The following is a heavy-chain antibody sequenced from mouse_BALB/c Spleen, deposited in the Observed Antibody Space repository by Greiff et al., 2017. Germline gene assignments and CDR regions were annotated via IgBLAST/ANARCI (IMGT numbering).Heavy chain of an antibody. D-gene: IGHD3-1*01. CDR1: GFTFSSYA. CDR2: ISSGGST. V-gene: IGHV5-6-5*01. J-gene: IGHJ3*01. Sequence: EVQLVESGGGLVKPGGSLKLSCAASGFTFSSYAMSWVRQTPEKRLEWVASISSGGSTYYPDSVKGRFTISRDNARNILYLQMSSLRSEDTAMYYCARGQGYSFAYWGQGTLVTVSA. CDR3: ARGQGYSFAY.